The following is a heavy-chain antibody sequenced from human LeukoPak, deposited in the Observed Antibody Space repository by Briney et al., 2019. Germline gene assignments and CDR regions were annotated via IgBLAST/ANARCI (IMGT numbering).Heavy chain of an antibody. V-gene: IGHV1-18*04. CDR1: GYTFTSYG. J-gene: IGHJ5*02. Sequence: ASVKVSCKASGYTFTSYGISWVRQAPGQGLEWMGWISAYNGNTNYAQMLQGRVTMTTDTSTSTAYMELRSLRSDDTAVYYCARGGYDYGLAGWFDPWGQGTLVTVSS. CDR3: ARGGYDYGLAGWFDP. D-gene: IGHD4-17*01. CDR2: ISAYNGNT.